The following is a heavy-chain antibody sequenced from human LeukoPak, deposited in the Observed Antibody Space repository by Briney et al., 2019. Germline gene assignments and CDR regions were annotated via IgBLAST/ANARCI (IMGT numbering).Heavy chain of an antibody. J-gene: IGHJ4*02. D-gene: IGHD3-22*01. CDR3: AAYYHDISGYFG. CDR2: ISYSGNT. Sequence: SSETLSLTCSVSGGSISSSGYYWGWIRQPLGKGLDWIGSISYSGNTYYNPSLRSLVTTSVDTSNNQFSLKVASVTAADTAVYYCAAYYHDISGYFGCGQGTLVTVSS. CDR1: GGSISSSGYY. V-gene: IGHV4-39*01.